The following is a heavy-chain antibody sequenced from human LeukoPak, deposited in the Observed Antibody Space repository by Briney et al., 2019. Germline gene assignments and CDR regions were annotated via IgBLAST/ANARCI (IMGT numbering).Heavy chain of an antibody. V-gene: IGHV3-30-3*01. CDR1: GFTFSSYA. Sequence: GGSLRLSCAASGFTFSSYAMHWVRQAPGKGLEWVAVISYDGSNKYYADSVKGRFTISRDNSKNTLYLQMNSLRAEDTAVYYCARGWRASDAFDIWSQGTMVTVSS. CDR3: ARGWRASDAFDI. D-gene: IGHD2-15*01. CDR2: ISYDGSNK. J-gene: IGHJ3*02.